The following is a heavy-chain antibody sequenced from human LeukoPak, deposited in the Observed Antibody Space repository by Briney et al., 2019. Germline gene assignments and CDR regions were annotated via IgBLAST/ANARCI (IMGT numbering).Heavy chain of an antibody. D-gene: IGHD6-13*01. CDR3: ARRSEGSSSWYRYNWFDP. Sequence: GASLQISCKGSGYSFTSYWIGWVRQLPGKGLEWMGIIYPGDSDTRYSPSFQGQVTISADKSISTAYLQWSSLKASDTAMYYCARRSEGSSSWYRYNWFDPWGQGTLVTVSS. CDR1: GYSFTSYW. J-gene: IGHJ5*02. CDR2: IYPGDSDT. V-gene: IGHV5-51*01.